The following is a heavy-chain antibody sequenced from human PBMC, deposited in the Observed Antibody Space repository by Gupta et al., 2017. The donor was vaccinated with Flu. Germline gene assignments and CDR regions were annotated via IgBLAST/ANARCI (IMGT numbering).Heavy chain of an antibody. CDR3: AKDPYGGVIYGMDG. Sequence: QVQLVESGGGVVQPGRSLRLSCAASGFTFRSFGVHWVRQATGKGLEWVAVISYDGSNKYYADSVKGRFTISRDNSKNTLYLQMNSLRAEDTAVYYCAKDPYGGVIYGMDGGGQGTTVTVSS. D-gene: IGHD2-21*01. J-gene: IGHJ6*01. CDR1: GFTFRSFG. CDR2: ISYDGSNK. V-gene: IGHV3-30*18.